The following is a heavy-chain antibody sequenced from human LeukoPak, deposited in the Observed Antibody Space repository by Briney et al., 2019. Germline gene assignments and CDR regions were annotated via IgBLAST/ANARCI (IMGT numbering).Heavy chain of an antibody. D-gene: IGHD5-18*01. V-gene: IGHV4-59*01. J-gene: IGHJ5*02. CDR1: GGSISSYY. Sequence: SETLSLTCTVSGGSISSYYWSRIRQPPGKGLEWIGYIYYSGSTNYNPSLRSRVTISVDTSKNQFSLKLSSVTAADTAVYYCASGGYSYGHRGWFDPWGQGTLVTVSS. CDR2: IYYSGST. CDR3: ASGGYSYGHRGWFDP.